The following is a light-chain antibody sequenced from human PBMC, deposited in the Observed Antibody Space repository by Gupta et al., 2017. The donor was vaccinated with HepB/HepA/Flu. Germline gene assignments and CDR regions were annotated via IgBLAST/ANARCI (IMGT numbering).Light chain of an antibody. V-gene: IGLV2-11*01. CDR1: SSDVGGSDY. CDR3: CSYAGTYTFVV. J-gene: IGLJ2*01. CDR2: DVH. Sequence: QSALTQPRSVSGSPGQSVTISCTGTSSDVGGSDYVSWYQHHPGKAPKLIIYDVHKRPSGVPDRFSGSKSGNTASLTISGLQAEDEADYSCCSYAGTYTFVVFGGGTKLTVL.